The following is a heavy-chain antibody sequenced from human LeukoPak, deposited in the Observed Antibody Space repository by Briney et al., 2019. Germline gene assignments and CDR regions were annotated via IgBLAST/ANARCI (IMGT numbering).Heavy chain of an antibody. CDR1: GYIFTSYD. V-gene: IGHV1-8*01. Sequence: GASVKVSCKASGYIFTSYDINWVRQATGQGLEWTGWINPNSGNTGYAQKFQGRVTMTRNTSISTAYMDLNSLISEDTAVYYCARGPGKRPAKGWFDPWGQGTLVSVSS. D-gene: IGHD6-25*01. CDR3: ARGPGKRPAKGWFDP. J-gene: IGHJ5*02. CDR2: INPNSGNT.